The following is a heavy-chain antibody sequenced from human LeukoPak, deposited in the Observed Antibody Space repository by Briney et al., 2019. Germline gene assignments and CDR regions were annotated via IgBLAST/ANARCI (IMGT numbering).Heavy chain of an antibody. CDR2: IIPIFGTA. Sequence: GSSVKVSCKASGGTFSSYAISWVRQAPGQGLEWMGGIIPIFGTANYAQKFQGRVTITADESTSTAYMELSSLRSEDTAVYYCALVRAYCGGDCYSFSNLFDYWGQGTLVTVSS. CDR1: GGTFSSYA. CDR3: ALVRAYCGGDCYSFSNLFDY. J-gene: IGHJ4*02. V-gene: IGHV1-69*01. D-gene: IGHD2-21*01.